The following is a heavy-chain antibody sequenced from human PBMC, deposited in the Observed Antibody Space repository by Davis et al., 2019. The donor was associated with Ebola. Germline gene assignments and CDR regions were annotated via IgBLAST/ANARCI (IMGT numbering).Heavy chain of an antibody. J-gene: IGHJ4*02. CDR1: GDSVSGSSGA. D-gene: IGHD5-12*01. CDR3: ARGWLRSKFDY. V-gene: IGHV6-1*01. Sequence: PSETLSLTCVISGDSVSGSSGAWNWIRQSPSRGLEWLGRTYYSSSKWYNDYAVSVKSRITINPDTSKNQLSLQVNFVTPEDTAVYYCARGWLRSKFDYWGRGTLVTVSS. CDR2: TYYSSSKWYN.